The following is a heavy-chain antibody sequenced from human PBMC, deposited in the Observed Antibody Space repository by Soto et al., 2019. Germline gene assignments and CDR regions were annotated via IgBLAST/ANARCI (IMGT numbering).Heavy chain of an antibody. V-gene: IGHV4-34*01. CDR1: GGSFSGYY. CDR3: GRDLYLRYFDWLLYSP. D-gene: IGHD3-9*01. J-gene: IGHJ5*02. Sequence: PSETLSLTCAVYGGSFSGYYWSWIRQPPGKGLEWIGEINHSGSTNYNPSLKSRVTISVDTSKNQFSLKLSSVTAADTAVYYCGRDLYLRYFDWLLYSPWGQGTLVTVSS. CDR2: INHSGST.